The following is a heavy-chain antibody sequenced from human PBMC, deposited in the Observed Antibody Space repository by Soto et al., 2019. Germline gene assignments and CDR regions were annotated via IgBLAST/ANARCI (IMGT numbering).Heavy chain of an antibody. V-gene: IGHV3-23*01. CDR1: GFTFSSYA. CDR2: ISGSGGST. D-gene: IGHD4-17*01. Sequence: PGGSLRLSCAASGFTFSSYAMSWVRQPPGKGLEWVSAISGSGGSTYYADSVKGRFTISRDNSKNTLYLQTNSLRAEDTAVYYCAKTKFHGDSVFDYWGQGTLVTVS. CDR3: AKTKFHGDSVFDY. J-gene: IGHJ4*02.